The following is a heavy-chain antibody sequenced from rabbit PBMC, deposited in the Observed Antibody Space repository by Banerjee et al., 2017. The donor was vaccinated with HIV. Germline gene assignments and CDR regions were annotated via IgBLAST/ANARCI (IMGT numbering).Heavy chain of an antibody. J-gene: IGHJ4*01. V-gene: IGHV1S47*01. Sequence: ELVESGGGLVQPGESLKLSCKASGIDFSSYGISWVRRAPGKGPEWIAYIYPGFGIRNYANSVKGRFTISSDNAQNTVFLQMTSLTASDTATYFCARGYASSSGYPYYFNLWGQGTLVTVS. CDR1: GIDFSSYG. D-gene: IGHD1-1*01. CDR2: IYPGFGIR. CDR3: ARGYASSSGYPYYFNL.